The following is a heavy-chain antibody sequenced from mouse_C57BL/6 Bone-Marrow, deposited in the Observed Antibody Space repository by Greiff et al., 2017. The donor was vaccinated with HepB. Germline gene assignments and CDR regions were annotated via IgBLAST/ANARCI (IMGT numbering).Heavy chain of an antibody. Sequence: EVMLVESGGDLVKPGGSLKLSCAASGFTFSSYGMSWVRQTPDKRLEWVATISSGGSYTYYPDSVKGRFTISRDNAKNTLYLQMSSLKSEDTAMYYCARHYGSSYGYFDYLGQGTTLTVSS. J-gene: IGHJ2*01. CDR2: ISSGGSYT. V-gene: IGHV5-6*01. CDR3: ARHYGSSYGYFDY. D-gene: IGHD1-1*01. CDR1: GFTFSSYG.